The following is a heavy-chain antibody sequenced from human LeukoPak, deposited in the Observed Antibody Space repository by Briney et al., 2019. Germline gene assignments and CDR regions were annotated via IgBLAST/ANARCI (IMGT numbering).Heavy chain of an antibody. CDR2: MNQDGSEK. Sequence: GGSLRLSCAASGFTVSSNYMGWVRQAPGKGLEWVANMNQDGSEKYYVDSVKGRFTISRDNAKNSLYLQMNSPRAEDTAVYYCARESHVTFDYWGQGTRVIVSS. CDR3: ARESHVTFDY. J-gene: IGHJ4*02. CDR1: GFTVSSNY. D-gene: IGHD3-10*01. V-gene: IGHV3-7*01.